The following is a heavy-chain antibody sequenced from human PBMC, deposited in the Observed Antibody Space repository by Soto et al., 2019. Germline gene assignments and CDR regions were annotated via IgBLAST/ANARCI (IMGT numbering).Heavy chain of an antibody. J-gene: IGHJ4*02. CDR3: AKAIPVAMAPFDC. CDR2: ISGSSYST. CDR1: GFTFSSYA. V-gene: IGHV3-23*01. D-gene: IGHD5-18*01. Sequence: EVQLLESGGGLVQPGGSLRLSCAASGFTFSSYAMSWVRQAPGKGLEWVSTISGSSYSTYYADSVKGRFTISRDNSKNTLYLQMNSLIAEDTAVYYCAKAIPVAMAPFDCWGQGTLVTVSS.